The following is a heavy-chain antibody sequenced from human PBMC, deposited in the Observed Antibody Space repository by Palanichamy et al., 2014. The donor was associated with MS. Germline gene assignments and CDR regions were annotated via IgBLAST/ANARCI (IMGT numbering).Heavy chain of an antibody. CDR1: GYTFTSYG. Sequence: HGQLVQXGAEVKKPGASVKVSCKASGYTFTSYGISWVRQAPGQGLEWMGWISAYNGNTNYAQKLQGRVTMTTDTSTSTAYMELRSLRSDDTAVYYCARDQWFGELPYYYYYGMDVWGQGTTVTVSS. CDR3: ARDQWFGELPYYYYYGMDV. CDR2: ISAYNGNT. D-gene: IGHD3-10*01. V-gene: IGHV1-18*01. J-gene: IGHJ6*02.